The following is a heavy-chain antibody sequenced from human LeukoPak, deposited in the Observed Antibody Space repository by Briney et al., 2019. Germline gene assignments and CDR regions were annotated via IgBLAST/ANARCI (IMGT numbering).Heavy chain of an antibody. CDR3: ARDTVAGIYYYYMDV. D-gene: IGHD6-19*01. Sequence: ASVKVSCKVSGYTLTELSMHWVRQAPGQGLEWMGWINPNSGGTNYAQKFQGRVTMTRDTSISTAYMELSRLRSDDTAVYYCARDTVAGIYYYYMDVWGKGTTVTVSS. J-gene: IGHJ6*03. V-gene: IGHV1-2*02. CDR2: INPNSGGT. CDR1: GYTLTELS.